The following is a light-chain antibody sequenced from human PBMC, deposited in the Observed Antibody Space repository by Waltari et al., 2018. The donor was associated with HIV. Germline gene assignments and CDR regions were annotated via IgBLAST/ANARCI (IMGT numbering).Light chain of an antibody. CDR3: ASFTGDDTVM. Sequence: SAVTQPASVSGLPGQSVTISFTVVDNDFGLRNFFSWYQQHPGKVPRLIFSAGDSRASGTPDRFSASKSGETAFLTISSLRTEDEGLYSCASFTGDDTVMFGGGTLVTVL. CDR1: DNDFGLRNF. CDR2: AGD. J-gene: IGLJ3*02. V-gene: IGLV2-14*03.